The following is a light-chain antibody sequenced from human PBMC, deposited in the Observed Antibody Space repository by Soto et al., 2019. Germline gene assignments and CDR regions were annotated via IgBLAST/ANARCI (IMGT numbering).Light chain of an antibody. V-gene: IGLV2-14*01. Sequence: QSVLTQPACVSGSPGQSITISCTGTSSDVGGYNYVSWYRHHPGRAPKLMIYEVSNRPSGVSNRFSGSKSGNTASLTISGLQAEDEADYYCSSYTSSNTQVFGGGTKLTVL. CDR3: SSYTSSNTQV. CDR1: SSDVGGYNY. J-gene: IGLJ3*02. CDR2: EVS.